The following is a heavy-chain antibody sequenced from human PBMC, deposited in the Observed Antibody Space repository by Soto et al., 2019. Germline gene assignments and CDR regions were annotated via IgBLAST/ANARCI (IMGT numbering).Heavy chain of an antibody. D-gene: IGHD1-1*01. V-gene: IGHV5-51*01. CDR3: ERGGVSTRTFDY. CDR2: IYPSDSDT. J-gene: IGHJ4*02. CDR1: GYNFAGYW. Sequence: GESLKISCKGSGYNFAGYWIAWVRQMPGKGLALMGIIYPSDSDTRYRPSFQGQVTISADKSISSAYLQWSSLRASDTAMYYCERGGVSTRTFDYWGQGTPVTVSS.